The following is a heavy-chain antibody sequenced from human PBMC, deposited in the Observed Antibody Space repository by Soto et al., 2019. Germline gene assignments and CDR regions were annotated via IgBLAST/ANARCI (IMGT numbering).Heavy chain of an antibody. CDR3: ARDLRGSTRCYDCYYYYMDV. Sequence: QVQLVESGGGLVKPGGSLRLSCAASGFTFSDYYMSWIRQAPGKGLEWVSYISSSGSTIYYADSVKGRFTISRDNAKNTLYLQKNSLRAEDTAVYYCARDLRGSTRCYDCYYYYMDVLGKGTTVTVSS. CDR1: GFTFSDYY. CDR2: ISSSGSTI. V-gene: IGHV3-11*01. J-gene: IGHJ6*03. D-gene: IGHD2-2*01.